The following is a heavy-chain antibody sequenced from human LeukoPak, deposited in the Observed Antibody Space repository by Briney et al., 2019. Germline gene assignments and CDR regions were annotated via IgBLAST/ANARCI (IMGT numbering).Heavy chain of an antibody. D-gene: IGHD2-2*02. V-gene: IGHV1-69*13. Sequence: VASVKVSCKASGGTFSSYAISWVRPAPGQGLEWMGGIIPIFGTANYAQTFQGRVTITADESTSTAYMERSSLRSEDTAVYYCASPRYSSSTSCYRYAFDIWGQGTMFTVSA. CDR1: GGTFSSYA. CDR3: ASPRYSSSTSCYRYAFDI. J-gene: IGHJ3*02. CDR2: IIPIFGTA.